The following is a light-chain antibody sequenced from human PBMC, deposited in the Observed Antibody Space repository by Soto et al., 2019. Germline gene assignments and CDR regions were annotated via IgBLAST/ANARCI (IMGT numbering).Light chain of an antibody. Sequence: QSALTQPASVSGSPGQSITISCTGTSSAVGNYNLVSWYQHHPGKAPKLMIYEVSKRPSGVSNRFSGSKSGDTASLTISGLQAEDEADYYCCSYAGSNYVFGTGTKLTVL. V-gene: IGLV2-23*02. CDR2: EVS. CDR1: SSAVGNYNL. J-gene: IGLJ1*01. CDR3: CSYAGSNYV.